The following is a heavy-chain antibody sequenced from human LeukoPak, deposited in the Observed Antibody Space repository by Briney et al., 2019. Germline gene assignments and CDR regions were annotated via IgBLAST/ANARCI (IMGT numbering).Heavy chain of an antibody. V-gene: IGHV3-30*02. CDR2: IRYDGSNK. CDR1: GFTFSSYW. J-gene: IGHJ6*03. CDR3: ARGRFFVTGSMDV. Sequence: GGSLRLSCAASGFTFSSYWMSWVRQAPGKGLEWVAFIRYDGSNKYYADSVKGRFTISRDNSKNTLNLQMNSLRAEDTAVYYCARGRFFVTGSMDVWGKGTTITVSS. D-gene: IGHD3-10*01.